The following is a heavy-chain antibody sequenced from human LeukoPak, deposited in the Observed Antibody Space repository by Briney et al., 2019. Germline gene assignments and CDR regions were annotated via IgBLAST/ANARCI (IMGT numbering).Heavy chain of an antibody. CDR1: EFTVSNNY. Sequence: GGSLRLSCAASEFTVSNNYMNWVRQAPGKGLEWVSSISSSSSYIYYADSVKGRFTISRDNAKNSLYLQMNSLRAEDTAVYYCARDDFLAVAVLDYWGQGTLVTVSS. J-gene: IGHJ4*02. D-gene: IGHD6-19*01. CDR2: ISSSSSYI. V-gene: IGHV3-21*04. CDR3: ARDDFLAVAVLDY.